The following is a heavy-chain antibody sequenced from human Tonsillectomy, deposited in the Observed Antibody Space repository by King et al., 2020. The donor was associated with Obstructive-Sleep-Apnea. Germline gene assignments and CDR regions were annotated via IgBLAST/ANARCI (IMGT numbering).Heavy chain of an antibody. D-gene: IGHD3-3*01. CDR1: GFTFSRYW. CDR2: IKQDGSEK. CDR3: VRFSAGNFWSVSYSYGMDV. V-gene: IGHV3-7*03. J-gene: IGHJ6*02. Sequence: VQLVESGGGLVRPGESLTLSCAASGFTFSRYWMIWVRQAPGKGLEWVASIKQDGSEKYYVDSVEGRFRISRDNGRNSLHLQMSSLRAEDTADFYCVRFSAGNFWSVSYSYGMDVWGQGTSVIVSS.